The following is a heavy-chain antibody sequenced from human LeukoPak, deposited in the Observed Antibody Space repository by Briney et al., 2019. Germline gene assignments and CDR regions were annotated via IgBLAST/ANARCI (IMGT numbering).Heavy chain of an antibody. J-gene: IGHJ3*02. V-gene: IGHV4-30-4*01. CDR3: ARELGAGVDI. Sequence: PSETLSLTCTVSGGSISSDDYYWSWIRQPPGKGLEWIGYIYYSGSTYYNPPLKSRVTISVDTSKNQFSLKLSSVTAADTAVYYCARELGAGVDIWGQGTMVTVSS. D-gene: IGHD1-26*01. CDR2: IYYSGST. CDR1: GGSISSDDYY.